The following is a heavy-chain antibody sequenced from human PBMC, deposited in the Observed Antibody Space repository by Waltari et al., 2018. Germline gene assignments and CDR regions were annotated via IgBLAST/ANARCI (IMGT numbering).Heavy chain of an antibody. CDR1: GYSLSSGYY. Sequence: QVQLQESGPGLVTPSETLSLTCTVSGYSLSSGYYWGWIRQPPGKGLEWIGSIYHSGSTYYNPSLKSRVTISVDTSKNQFSLKLSSVTAADTAVYYCASDPDQLGVFDYWGQGTLVTVSS. CDR3: ASDPDQLGVFDY. J-gene: IGHJ4*02. V-gene: IGHV4-38-2*02. CDR2: IYHSGST. D-gene: IGHD7-27*01.